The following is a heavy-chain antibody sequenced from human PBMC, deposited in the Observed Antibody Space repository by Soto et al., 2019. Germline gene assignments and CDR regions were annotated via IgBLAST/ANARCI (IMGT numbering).Heavy chain of an antibody. Sequence: EVQLVESGGGLVQPGESLRLSCAASGFTFDYYWMHWVRQAPGKGLVWVSRSHSDGTSTTYAESVKGRFTISRDNAKNTLSLQMNSLRAEDTAVYYCARGDRGAFDLWGQGTVVTVSS. CDR3: ARGDRGAFDL. CDR1: GFTFDYYW. V-gene: IGHV3-74*01. J-gene: IGHJ3*01. D-gene: IGHD1-26*01. CDR2: SHSDGTST.